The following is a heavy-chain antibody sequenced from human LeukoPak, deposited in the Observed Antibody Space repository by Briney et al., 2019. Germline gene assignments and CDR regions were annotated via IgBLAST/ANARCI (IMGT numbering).Heavy chain of an antibody. CDR2: ISSNGGST. CDR1: GFTFSTYA. J-gene: IGHJ4*02. D-gene: IGHD5-18*01. CDR3: ARDGAMDGPDFDY. Sequence: GGSLRLSCAASGFTFSTYAMHWVRQAPGKGLEYVSAISSNGGSTYYANSVKGRFTISRDNSKNTLYLQMNSLRDEDTAVYYCARDGAMDGPDFDYWGQGTLVTVSS. V-gene: IGHV3-64*01.